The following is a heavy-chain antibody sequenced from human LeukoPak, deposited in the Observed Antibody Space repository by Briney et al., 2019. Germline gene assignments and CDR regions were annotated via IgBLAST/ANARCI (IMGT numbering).Heavy chain of an antibody. J-gene: IGHJ6*03. V-gene: IGHV1-2*02. CDR1: GYTFTSYA. CDR2: INPNSGGT. D-gene: IGHD6-13*01. Sequence: ASVKVSCKASGYTFTSYAMNWVRQAPGQGLEWMGWINPNSGGTNYAQKFQGRVTMTRDTSISTAYMELSRLRSDDTAVYYCARSSYSSSWYNVYYYMDVWGKGTTVTVSS. CDR3: ARSSYSSSWYNVYYYMDV.